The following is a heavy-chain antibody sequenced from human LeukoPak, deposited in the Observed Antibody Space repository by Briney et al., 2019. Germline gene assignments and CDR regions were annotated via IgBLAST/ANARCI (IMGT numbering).Heavy chain of an antibody. CDR1: GFTFSSYA. CDR3: AKESKGGGGLRLVGEFDY. D-gene: IGHD3-16*01. Sequence: GGSLRLSCAASGFTFSSYAMTWVRQAPGKGLEWVSSICASGGITYFADSVKGRFSVSRDNSKTTLYVQMNNLRAEDTAAYYCAKESKGGGGLRLVGEFDYWGQGTLVTVSP. CDR2: ICASGGIT. J-gene: IGHJ4*02. V-gene: IGHV3-23*01.